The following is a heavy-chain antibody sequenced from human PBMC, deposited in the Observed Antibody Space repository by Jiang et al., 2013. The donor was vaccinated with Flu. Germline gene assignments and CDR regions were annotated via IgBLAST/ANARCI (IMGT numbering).Heavy chain of an antibody. V-gene: IGHV3-30-3*01. CDR1: GFTFSSYA. Sequence: AASGFTFSSYAMHWVRQAPGKGLEWVAVISYDGSNKYYADSVKGRFTISRDNSKNTLYLQMNSLRAEDTAVYYCAREAYTTFDYWGQGTLVTVSS. CDR3: AREAYTTFDY. D-gene: IGHD1-26*01. CDR2: ISYDGSNK. J-gene: IGHJ4*02.